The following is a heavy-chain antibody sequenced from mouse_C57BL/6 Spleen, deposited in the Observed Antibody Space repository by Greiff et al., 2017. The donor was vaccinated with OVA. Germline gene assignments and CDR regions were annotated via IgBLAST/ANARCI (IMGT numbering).Heavy chain of an antibody. V-gene: IGHV1-52*01. CDR2: IDPCGSDN. Sequence: VQLQQSGAELVRPGSSVKLSCKASGYTFTSYSMHWVKQRPIQGLEWIGNIDPCGSDNQYNQKFKDKATLTVAKSSSKAYMQLSSLTSEDSAVYYCARDGSRPLDYWGQGTTLTVSS. CDR1: GYTFTSYS. CDR3: ARDGSRPLDY. D-gene: IGHD1-1*01. J-gene: IGHJ2*01.